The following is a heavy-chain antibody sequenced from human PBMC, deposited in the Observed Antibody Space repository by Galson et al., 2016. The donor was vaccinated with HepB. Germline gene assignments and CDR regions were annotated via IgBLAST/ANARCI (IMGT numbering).Heavy chain of an antibody. CDR3: AKGLAYCSGTSCLSYSDSPGGGMDV. D-gene: IGHD2-2*01. CDR1: GFAFSTFG. J-gene: IGHJ6*02. V-gene: IGHV3-33*06. CDR2: IWYDGNNK. Sequence: RLSCAASGFAFSTFGMHWVRQAPGKGLEWLAVIWYDGNNKYYLNSVKGRFTISRDNSKNMLYLQLNSLRVEDTAVYYCAKGLAYCSGTSCLSYSDSPGGGMDVWGQGTTVTVSS.